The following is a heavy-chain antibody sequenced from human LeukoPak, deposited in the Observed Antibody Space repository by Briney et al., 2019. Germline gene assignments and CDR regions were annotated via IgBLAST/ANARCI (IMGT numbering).Heavy chain of an antibody. D-gene: IGHD4-17*01. J-gene: IGHJ4*02. CDR2: INPSGGST. CDR1: GYTFTSYY. V-gene: IGHV1-46*01. Sequence: ASLNVSCTASGYTFTSYYMHWVPQAPGQGLERMGIINPSGGSTSYAQKFQGRVPMPRDTSTSTVYMELSSLRSEDPAVYYCAREDDYVDYYFDYWAQGTLVTVSS. CDR3: AREDDYVDYYFDY.